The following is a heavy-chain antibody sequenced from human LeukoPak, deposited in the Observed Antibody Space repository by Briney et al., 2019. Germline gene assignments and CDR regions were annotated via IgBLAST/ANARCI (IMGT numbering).Heavy chain of an antibody. D-gene: IGHD5-18*01. J-gene: IGHJ6*03. CDR1: GGSISSYY. Sequence: SETLSLTCTVSGGSISSYYWSWIRQSPGKGLEWIGYIYYNGSTNYNPSLRGRVTISVDTPKNQFSLKLSSVTAAETAVYYCAREGRYRYGYNEYHLYMDIWGKGTTVTVSS. CDR3: AREGRYRYGYNEYHLYMDI. V-gene: IGHV4-59*12. CDR2: IYYNGST.